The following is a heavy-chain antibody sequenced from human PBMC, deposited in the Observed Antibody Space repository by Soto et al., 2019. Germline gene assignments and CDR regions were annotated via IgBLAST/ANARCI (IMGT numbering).Heavy chain of an antibody. D-gene: IGHD3-9*01. CDR2: ISSSGSTI. V-gene: IGHV3-48*03. J-gene: IGHJ5*02. CDR1: GFTFSSYE. Sequence: GGSLRLSCAASGFTFSSYEMSWVRQAPGKGLEWVSYISSSGSTIYYADSVKGRFTISRDNAKNSLYLQMNSLRAEDTAVYYCARESYDILTGPNWFDPWGQGTLVTVSS. CDR3: ARESYDILTGPNWFDP.